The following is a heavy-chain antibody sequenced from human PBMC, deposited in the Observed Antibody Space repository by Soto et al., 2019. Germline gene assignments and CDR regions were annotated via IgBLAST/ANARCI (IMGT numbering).Heavy chain of an antibody. CDR2: ITWNSGNI. CDR3: VKDSYADFHRVLSTAEYFFDY. D-gene: IGHD2-2*01. Sequence: EVQLVESGGGLARPGRSLRLSCTASGFTFDDYAMHWVRQAPGRGLEWVSGITWNSGNIAYADSVKGRFTIARDDDNNSLYLQMNSLRPEDTALYYCVKDSYADFHRVLSTAEYFFDYWGHGTLVTVSS. V-gene: IGHV3-9*01. J-gene: IGHJ4*01. CDR1: GFTFDDYA.